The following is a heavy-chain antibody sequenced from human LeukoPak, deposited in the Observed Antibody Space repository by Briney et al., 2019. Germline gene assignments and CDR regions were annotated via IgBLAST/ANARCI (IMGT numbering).Heavy chain of an antibody. CDR3: ARDPSLGLYTGGMEAFDI. V-gene: IGHV1-18*01. D-gene: IGHD3-16*01. J-gene: IGHJ3*02. Sequence: GASVKVSCKASDYTFTSYGISWVRQAPGQGLEWMGWISAHNGNTNYAQKVQDRVSMTTDTSTSTAFMELRSLRSDDTAIYYCARDPSLGLYTGGMEAFDIWGRGTMVTVSS. CDR1: DYTFTSYG. CDR2: ISAHNGNT.